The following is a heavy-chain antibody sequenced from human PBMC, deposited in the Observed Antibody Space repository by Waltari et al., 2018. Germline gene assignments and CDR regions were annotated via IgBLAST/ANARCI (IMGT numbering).Heavy chain of an antibody. D-gene: IGHD5-18*01. Sequence: EVQLLESGGDFAQPGGSLRLPCTASGFTFKNYAMSWVRQAPGKGLEWVSSITGNGGYTYYADSVDGRFTISRDNPKNTLYLEMTSLRTEDTADYFCAKDERSSTSQAYSFDVWGQGTMVTVSS. CDR2: ITGNGGYT. J-gene: IGHJ3*01. CDR1: GFTFKNYA. V-gene: IGHV3-23*01. CDR3: AKDERSSTSQAYSFDV.